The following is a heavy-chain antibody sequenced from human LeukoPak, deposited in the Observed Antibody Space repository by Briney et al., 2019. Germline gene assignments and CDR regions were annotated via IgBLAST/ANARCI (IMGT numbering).Heavy chain of an antibody. Sequence: GGSLRLSCAASGFTFSSYAMSWVRQAPGKGLEWVSDINGSGDRTYYADSVKGRFTISRENSKNTLYLQMKSLRAEDTAVYYCARVVVVVPAADAFDIWGQGTMVTVSS. CDR2: INGSGDRT. V-gene: IGHV3-23*01. CDR1: GFTFSSYA. CDR3: ARVVVVVPAADAFDI. J-gene: IGHJ3*02. D-gene: IGHD2-2*01.